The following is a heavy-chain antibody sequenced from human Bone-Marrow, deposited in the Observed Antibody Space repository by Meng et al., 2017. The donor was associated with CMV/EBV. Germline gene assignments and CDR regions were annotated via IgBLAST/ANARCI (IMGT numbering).Heavy chain of an antibody. J-gene: IGHJ4*02. Sequence: ASVKVSCKASGYTFTDYYIHWVRQAPGQGLEWMGWINPNSGVTNYAQKFQGRVTMTRDTSVSTAYMELSRLRSDDTAVYYGARDLRRIVGATYSLDYWGQGTLVTVSS. V-gene: IGHV1-2*02. CDR3: ARDLRRIVGATYSLDY. CDR1: GYTFTDYY. CDR2: INPNSGVT. D-gene: IGHD1-26*01.